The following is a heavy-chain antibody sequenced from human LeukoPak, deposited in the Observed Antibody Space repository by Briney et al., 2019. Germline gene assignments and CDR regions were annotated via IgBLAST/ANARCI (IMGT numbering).Heavy chain of an antibody. V-gene: IGHV3-48*01. D-gene: IGHD6-13*01. J-gene: IGHJ4*02. CDR1: GFTFSSYS. Sequence: GGSLRLSCAASGFTFSSYSMNWVRQAPGKGLEWVSYISSSSSTIYYADSVKGRFTISRDNAKNSLYLQMNSLRAEDTAVYYCARDSRTGSWRSSFDYWGQGTLVTVSS. CDR2: ISSSSSTI. CDR3: ARDSRTGSWRSSFDY.